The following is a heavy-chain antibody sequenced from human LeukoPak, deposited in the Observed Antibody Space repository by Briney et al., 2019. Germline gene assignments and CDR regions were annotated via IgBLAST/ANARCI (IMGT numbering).Heavy chain of an antibody. CDR1: GFTFDDYA. J-gene: IGHJ4*02. Sequence: GRSLRLSCAASGFTFDDYAMHWVRQAPGKGLEWVSGVSWNSGDIGYADSVKGRFTISRDNAKNSLYLQMNSLRAADTAFYYCAKDIRATSVAGTSGFGSWGQGTLVTVSS. CDR2: VSWNSGDI. D-gene: IGHD6-19*01. V-gene: IGHV3-9*01. CDR3: AKDIRATSVAGTSGFGS.